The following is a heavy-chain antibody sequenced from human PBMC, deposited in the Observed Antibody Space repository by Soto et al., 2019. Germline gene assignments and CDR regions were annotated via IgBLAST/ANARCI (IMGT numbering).Heavy chain of an antibody. Sequence: QVQLVQSGSESMQPGTSVKVSCKGSGYNFNSHSINWLRPAPGQWLEWMGWLNPNTVNPTSEQGFTGRFVFSVDTSVRTVYLQIFSLKADDSAVYYGARDRASGSFDYGGQGTLVPVSS. CDR1: GYNFNSHS. CDR3: ARDRASGSFDY. D-gene: IGHD1-26*01. V-gene: IGHV7-4-1*01. CDR2: LNPNTVNP. J-gene: IGHJ4*02.